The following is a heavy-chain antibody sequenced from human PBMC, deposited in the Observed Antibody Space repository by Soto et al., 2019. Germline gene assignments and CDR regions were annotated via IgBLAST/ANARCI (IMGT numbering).Heavy chain of an antibody. CDR2: IAFDGSNK. CDR1: GFNFSTYA. Sequence: GGSLRLSCAASGFNFSTYAMHWVRQAPGKGLEWVAGIAFDGSNKNYADSVKGRFPISRDNSKNTLYLQMNSLRAEDTAVYYCARGPAYYYDSSGFSAFDIWGQGTMVTVSS. D-gene: IGHD3-22*01. J-gene: IGHJ3*02. CDR3: ARGPAYYYDSSGFSAFDI. V-gene: IGHV3-30-3*01.